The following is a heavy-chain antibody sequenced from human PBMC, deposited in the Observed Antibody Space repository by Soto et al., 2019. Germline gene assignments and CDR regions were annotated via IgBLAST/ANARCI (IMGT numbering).Heavy chain of an antibody. CDR1: GFTFITYD. V-gene: IGHV3-23*01. J-gene: IGHJ4*02. Sequence: EVQLLESGGGSVQPGGSLRLSCAASGFTFITYDMTWVRQAPGKGLEWVSVSRGSDGSTYYADSVKGRFTISRDNSKNTVYLQMNSVRADDTAIYYCVKGNWGDYWAQGTLVTVSS. CDR2: SRGSDGST. CDR3: VKGNWGDY. D-gene: IGHD7-27*01.